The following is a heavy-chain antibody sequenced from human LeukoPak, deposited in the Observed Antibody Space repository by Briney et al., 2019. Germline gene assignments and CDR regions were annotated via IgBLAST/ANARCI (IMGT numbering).Heavy chain of an antibody. CDR3: AKDLYFSSGGNWFDP. CDR1: GFTFSSNG. Sequence: GGSLRLSCAASGFTFSSNGMHWVRQAPGKGLEWVAFIRYDGSNKHYADSVKGRFTISRDNSKNTLYLQINSLRAEDTAVYYCAKDLYFSSGGNWFDPWGQGTLVTVSS. D-gene: IGHD3-22*01. V-gene: IGHV3-30*02. CDR2: IRYDGSNK. J-gene: IGHJ5*02.